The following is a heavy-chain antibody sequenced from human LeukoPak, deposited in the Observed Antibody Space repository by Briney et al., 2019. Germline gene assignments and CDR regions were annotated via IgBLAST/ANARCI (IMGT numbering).Heavy chain of an antibody. Sequence: GGSLRLSCAASGFTFSSYVMSWVRQAPGKGLEWVSTISTSGGGTYYADSVKGRFTISRDNSKSTLYLQMNSLRAEDTAVYYCARESSDAFDIWGQGTMVTVSS. V-gene: IGHV3-23*01. CDR3: ARESSDAFDI. D-gene: IGHD2-2*01. CDR1: GFTFSSYV. CDR2: ISTSGGGT. J-gene: IGHJ3*02.